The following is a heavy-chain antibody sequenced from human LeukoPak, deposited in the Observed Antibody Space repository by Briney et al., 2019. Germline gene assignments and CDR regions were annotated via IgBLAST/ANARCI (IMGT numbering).Heavy chain of an antibody. D-gene: IGHD3-9*01. V-gene: IGHV1-18*01. Sequence: ASVKVSCKASGGTFSSYAISWVRQAPGQGLEWMGWISAYNGNTNYAQKLQGRVTMTTDTSTSTAYMELRSLRSDDTAVYYCARAELRYFDWPPGDYWGQGTLVTVSS. CDR1: GGTFSSYA. J-gene: IGHJ4*02. CDR3: ARAELRYFDWPPGDY. CDR2: ISAYNGNT.